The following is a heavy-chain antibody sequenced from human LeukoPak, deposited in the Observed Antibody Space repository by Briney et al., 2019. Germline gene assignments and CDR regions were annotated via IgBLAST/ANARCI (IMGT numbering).Heavy chain of an antibody. D-gene: IGHD1-26*01. CDR3: ARGRWELLSRWFDP. CDR1: GYTFTSYD. V-gene: IGHV1-8*01. Sequence: ASVKVSCKASGYTFTSYDINWVRQATGQGLEWMGWMNPNSGNTGYAQKFQGRVTMTRNTSISTAYMELSSLRSEDTAVYYSARGRWELLSRWFDPWGQGTLVTVSS. CDR2: MNPNSGNT. J-gene: IGHJ5*02.